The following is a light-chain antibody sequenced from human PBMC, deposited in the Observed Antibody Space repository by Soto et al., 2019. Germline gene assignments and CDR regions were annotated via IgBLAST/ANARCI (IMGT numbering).Light chain of an antibody. CDR3: QQSYSTPQT. Sequence: DIQMTQSPSSLSASVGDRVTITCRASQSISSYLNWYQQKPGKAPKLLIYAASSLQSGVPSRFSGSGSGTDFTLTMNSLQPEDFATYYCQQSYSTPQTFGQGTKVDNK. CDR2: AAS. J-gene: IGKJ1*01. CDR1: QSISSY. V-gene: IGKV1-39*01.